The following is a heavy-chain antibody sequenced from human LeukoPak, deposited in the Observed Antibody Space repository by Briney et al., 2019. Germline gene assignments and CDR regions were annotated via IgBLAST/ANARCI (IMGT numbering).Heavy chain of an antibody. V-gene: IGHV3-21*01. CDR1: GFTFSNYN. CDR3: AKGDYGDYYYYMDV. Sequence: GGSLRLSCRVSGFTFSNYNMIWVRQAPGKGLEWISSISSSSSYIYYADSVKGRFTISRDNSKNTLYLQMNSLRAEDTAVYYCAKGDYGDYYYYMDVWGKGTTVTISS. J-gene: IGHJ6*03. D-gene: IGHD4-17*01. CDR2: ISSSSSYI.